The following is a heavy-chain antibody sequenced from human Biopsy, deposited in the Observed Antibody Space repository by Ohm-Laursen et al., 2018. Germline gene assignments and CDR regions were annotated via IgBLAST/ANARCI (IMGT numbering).Heavy chain of an antibody. V-gene: IGHV1-69*06. J-gene: IGHJ1*01. CDR1: GGTFSNYG. CDR3: ATKLTGYFHH. CDR2: NIPILGTG. Sequence: SVKVSCKAPGGTFSNYGVNWVRQAPGQGLEWLGGNIPILGTGNYAQKFQGRVTVAADTSTSTATMELRSLRSDDTAVYYCATKLTGYFHHWGQGTLAIVSS. D-gene: IGHD3-9*01.